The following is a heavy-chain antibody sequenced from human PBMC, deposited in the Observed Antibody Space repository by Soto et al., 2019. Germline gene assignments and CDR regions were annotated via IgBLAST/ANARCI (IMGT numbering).Heavy chain of an antibody. D-gene: IGHD3-22*01. CDR3: ARHFVAVVIKGWGY. CDR2: TYYNGNA. V-gene: IGHV4-39*01. J-gene: IGHJ4*02. Sequence: SETLSLTCTVSGASIDRSNYYWDWIRQPPGKGLEWVGTTYYNGNAYYNPSLKSRVTMSVDTSKNQFSLKLISVTAADTAVYYCARHFVAVVIKGWGYWGQGTLVTVSS. CDR1: GASIDRSNYY.